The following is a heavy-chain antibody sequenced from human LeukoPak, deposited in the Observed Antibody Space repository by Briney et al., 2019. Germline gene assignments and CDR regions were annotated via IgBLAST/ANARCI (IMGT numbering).Heavy chain of an antibody. Sequence: GGSLRLSCAASGFTFSSYAMSWVRQAPGKGLEWVSYISNSGSAKYYAASVKGRFTISRDNGKNSLYLQMNSLRAEDTAVYYCARMSGSRLPGNWGQGTLVTVSS. V-gene: IGHV3-48*01. CDR1: GFTFSSYA. CDR2: ISNSGSAK. D-gene: IGHD3-3*01. J-gene: IGHJ4*02. CDR3: ARMSGSRLPGN.